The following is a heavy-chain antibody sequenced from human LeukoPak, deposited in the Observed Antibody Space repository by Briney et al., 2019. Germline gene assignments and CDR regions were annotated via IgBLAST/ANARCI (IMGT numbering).Heavy chain of an antibody. Sequence: SETLSLTCTVSGGSISSGSYYWSWIRQPAGKGLEWIGRIYTSGSTIYNPSLQSRVTISVDTSNNQFSLELSSVTAADTAVYYCARSYSGYDSQYYFDYWGQGTLVTVSS. CDR2: IYTSGST. CDR1: GGSISSGSYY. D-gene: IGHD5-12*01. V-gene: IGHV4-61*02. CDR3: ARSYSGYDSQYYFDY. J-gene: IGHJ4*02.